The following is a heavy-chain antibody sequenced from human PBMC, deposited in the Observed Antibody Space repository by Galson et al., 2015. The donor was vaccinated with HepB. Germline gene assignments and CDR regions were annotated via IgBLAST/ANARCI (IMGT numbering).Heavy chain of an antibody. J-gene: IGHJ4*02. CDR3: ARHPGRGSVGYAFDL. CDR2: IYYNGDT. V-gene: IGHV4-59*08. Sequence: SETLSLTCSVSHGSINNYYWSWIRQSPGNRLEWIGCIYYNGDTTYNPSLGYRVGMSVDTSVNQVSLWLTSVTAADTAVYYCARHPGRGSVGYAFDLWGQGTLVTVSA. CDR1: HGSINNYY. D-gene: IGHD2-2*01.